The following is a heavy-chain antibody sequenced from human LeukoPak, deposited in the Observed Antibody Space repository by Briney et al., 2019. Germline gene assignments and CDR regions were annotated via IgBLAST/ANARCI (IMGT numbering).Heavy chain of an antibody. J-gene: IGHJ1*01. Sequence: PGGSLRLACAASGFTFSSYAMSWVRQAPGKGLEWVSAISGSGCSTYYADSVNGRFTISRDNSKNTLYLQMNSLRAEDTAVYYCAKYNRLAAAVTELYFQHWGQGTLVTVSS. V-gene: IGHV3-23*01. CDR1: GFTFSSYA. D-gene: IGHD6-13*01. CDR2: ISGSGCST. CDR3: AKYNRLAAAVTELYFQH.